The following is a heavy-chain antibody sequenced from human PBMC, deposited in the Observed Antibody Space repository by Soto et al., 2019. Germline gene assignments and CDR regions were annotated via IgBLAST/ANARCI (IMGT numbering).Heavy chain of an antibody. D-gene: IGHD1-7*01. J-gene: IGHJ4*02. CDR2: ISYDGSNK. CDR1: GFTFSSYG. Sequence: PGGSLRLSCAASGFTFSSYGMHWVRQAPGKGLEWVAVISYDGSNKYYADSVKGRFTISRDNSKNTLYLQMNSLRAEDTAVYYSAKDAYNWKYLGQYDYWGQGILVTVSS. CDR3: AKDAYNWKYLGQYDY. V-gene: IGHV3-30*18.